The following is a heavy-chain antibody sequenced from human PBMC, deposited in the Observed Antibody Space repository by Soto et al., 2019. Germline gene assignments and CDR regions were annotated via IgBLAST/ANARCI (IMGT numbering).Heavy chain of an antibody. D-gene: IGHD6-6*01. CDR1: GGSISSSNW. V-gene: IGHV4-4*02. CDR2: IYHSGST. CDR3: ARDKGGWDVGSSSRDYYFDY. J-gene: IGHJ4*02. Sequence: SETLSLTCAVSGGSISSSNWWSWVRQPPGKGLEWIGEIYHSGSTNYNPSLKSRVTISVDKSKNQFSLKLSSVTAADTAVYYCARDKGGWDVGSSSRDYYFDYWGQGTLVTVSS.